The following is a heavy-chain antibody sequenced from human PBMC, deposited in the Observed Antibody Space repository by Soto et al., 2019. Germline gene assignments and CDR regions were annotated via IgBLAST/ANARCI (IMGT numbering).Heavy chain of an antibody. Sequence: PGESLKISCQTSGYTFTNYWIGWVRQMPGGGLEWLGLIFPRDFGVRYSPSFEGQVTISADRSTATAFLQWRSLGASDSALYFCARLVSLLQPIDSWGQGTLVTVSS. CDR2: IFPRDFGV. CDR1: GYTFTNYW. CDR3: ARLVSLLQPIDS. V-gene: IGHV5-51*01. J-gene: IGHJ5*01. D-gene: IGHD4-4*01.